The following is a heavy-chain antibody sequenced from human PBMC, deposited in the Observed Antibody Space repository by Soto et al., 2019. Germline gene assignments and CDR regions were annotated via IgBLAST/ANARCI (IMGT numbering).Heavy chain of an antibody. Sequence: SETLSLTCAVSGGAIISSNCWSLFRHPPGEVLEWIGEIYHSGSTNYNPPLKSRVTISVDKSKNQFSLKLSSVTAADTAVYYCARDNYGSGSYYSYNWFDPWGQGTLVTVSS. CDR1: GGAIISSNC. J-gene: IGHJ5*02. CDR3: ARDNYGSGSYYSYNWFDP. D-gene: IGHD3-10*01. V-gene: IGHV4-4*02. CDR2: IYHSGST.